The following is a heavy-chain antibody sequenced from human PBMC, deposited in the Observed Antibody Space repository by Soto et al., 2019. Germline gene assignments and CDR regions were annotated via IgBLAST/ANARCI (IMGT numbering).Heavy chain of an antibody. CDR3: ARDGYYEFWSGYYV. V-gene: IGHV3-33*01. CDR2: IWYDGSNK. J-gene: IGHJ6*02. Sequence: QVQLVEAGGGVVQPGRSLRLSCAASGFTFSSYGMHWVRQAPGKGLEWVAVIWYDGSNKYYADSVKGRFTISRDNSKNTLYLQLNRLRAEDTVVYYCARDGYYEFWSGYYVWGQGTTVTVS. CDR1: GFTFSSYG. D-gene: IGHD3-3*01.